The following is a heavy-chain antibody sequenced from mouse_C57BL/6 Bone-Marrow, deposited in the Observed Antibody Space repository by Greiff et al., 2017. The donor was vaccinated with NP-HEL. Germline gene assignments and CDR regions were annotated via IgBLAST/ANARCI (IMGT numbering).Heavy chain of an antibody. CDR3: ARDAGTGNYAMDY. D-gene: IGHD4-1*01. J-gene: IGHJ4*01. V-gene: IGHV7-1*01. CDR2: SRNKANDYTT. CDR1: GFTFSDFY. Sequence: EVNVVESGGGLVQSGRSLRLSYATSGFTFSDFYMEWVRQAPGKGLEWIAASRNKANDYTTEYSASVKGRFIVSRDTSQSILYLQMNALRAEDTAIYYCARDAGTGNYAMDYWGQGTSVTVSS.